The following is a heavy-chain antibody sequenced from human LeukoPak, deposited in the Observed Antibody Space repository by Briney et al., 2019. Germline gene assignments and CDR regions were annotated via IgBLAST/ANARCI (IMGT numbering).Heavy chain of an antibody. J-gene: IGHJ4*02. D-gene: IGHD3-22*01. CDR1: GFTFSNYG. Sequence: PGRSLRLPCAASGFTFSNYGMHWVRQAPGKGLEWVAVISYDGSKKYHAAYVQGRFAISRDNSKNTLYLQMNSLRAEDTAVYYCARDSALYYDSSGEFDYWGQGTLVTVSS. V-gene: IGHV3-30*09. CDR2: ISYDGSKK. CDR3: ARDSALYYDSSGEFDY.